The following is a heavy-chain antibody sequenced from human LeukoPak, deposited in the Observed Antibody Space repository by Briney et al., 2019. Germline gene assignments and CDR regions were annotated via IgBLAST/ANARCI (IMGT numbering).Heavy chain of an antibody. CDR2: IYYSGST. D-gene: IGHD6-6*01. CDR3: ARDGRGQLVGRFDP. CDR1: GGSISSYY. J-gene: IGHJ5*02. Sequence: PSETLSLTCTVSGGSISSYYWSWIRQPPGKGLEWIGYIYYSGSTNYNPSLKSRVTISVDTSKNQFSLKLSSVTAADTAVYYCARDGRGQLVGRFDPWGQGTLVTVSS. V-gene: IGHV4-59*01.